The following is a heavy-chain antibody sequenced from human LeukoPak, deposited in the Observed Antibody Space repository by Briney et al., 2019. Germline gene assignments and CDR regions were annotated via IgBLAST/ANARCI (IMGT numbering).Heavy chain of an antibody. V-gene: IGHV4-59*01. J-gene: IGHJ3*02. CDR2: VYYSGST. CDR3: ARVLDLSKRGLDAFDI. Sequence: KSSETLSLTCTVSGVSISSYFWSWIRQPPGKGLEWIGYVYYSGSTNYNPSLKSRVTISVDTSKKQFSLKLSSATAADTAVYYCARVLDLSKRGLDAFDIWGQGTMVTVSS. D-gene: IGHD3-16*01. CDR1: GVSISSYF.